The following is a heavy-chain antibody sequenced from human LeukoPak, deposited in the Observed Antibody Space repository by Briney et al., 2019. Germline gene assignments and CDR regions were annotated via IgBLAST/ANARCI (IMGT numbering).Heavy chain of an antibody. CDR1: GGSFSGYY. CDR2: INHSGST. Sequence: PSETLSLTCAVYGGSFSGYYWSWIRQPPGKGLEWIGEINHSGSTNYNPSLKGRVTISVDTSKNQFSLKLSSVTAADTAVYYCARYSNGLDYWGQGTLVTVSS. CDR3: ARYSNGLDY. D-gene: IGHD6-25*01. V-gene: IGHV4-34*01. J-gene: IGHJ4*02.